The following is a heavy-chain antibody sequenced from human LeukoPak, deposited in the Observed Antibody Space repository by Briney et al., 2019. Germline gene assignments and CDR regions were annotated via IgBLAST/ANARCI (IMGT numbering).Heavy chain of an antibody. J-gene: IGHJ4*02. D-gene: IGHD2-2*01. V-gene: IGHV1-18*01. Sequence: EASVKVSCKASGYTFTSYGISWVRQAPGQGLEWMGWISAYNGNTNYAQKLQGRVTMTTDTSTSTAYMELRSLRSDDTAVYYCARDFELIGYCSSTSCDPFAYWGQGTLVTVSS. CDR2: ISAYNGNT. CDR3: ARDFELIGYCSSTSCDPFAY. CDR1: GYTFTSYG.